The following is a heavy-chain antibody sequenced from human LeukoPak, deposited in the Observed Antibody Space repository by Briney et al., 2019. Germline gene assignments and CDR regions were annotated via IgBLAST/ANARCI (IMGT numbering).Heavy chain of an antibody. CDR1: GFTFSSYW. Sequence: PGGSLRLSCAASGFTFSSYWMSWVRQAPGKGLEWVANIKHDGSDKYYVDSVKGRFTISRDNAQNSLYLQMNSVRAEDTAVYSCARSFFGGNSPSDYWGQGTLVTVSS. CDR2: IKHDGSDK. D-gene: IGHD4-23*01. V-gene: IGHV3-7*05. J-gene: IGHJ4*02. CDR3: ARSFFGGNSPSDY.